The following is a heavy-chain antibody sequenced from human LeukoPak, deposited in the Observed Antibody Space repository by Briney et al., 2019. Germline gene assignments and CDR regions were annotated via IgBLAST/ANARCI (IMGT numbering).Heavy chain of an antibody. CDR2: ISGRGRSI. CDR1: GFTFSSYS. V-gene: IGHV3-23*01. J-gene: IGHJ1*01. Sequence: PGGSLRLSCAASGFTFSSYSMNWVRQAPGKGLEWVSGISGRGRSIDYADSVRGRFTISRDNSKNTLYLQMNSLSAEDTAVYYCAKAGATWYFHHWGQGTLVTVSS. D-gene: IGHD1-26*01. CDR3: AKAGATWYFHH.